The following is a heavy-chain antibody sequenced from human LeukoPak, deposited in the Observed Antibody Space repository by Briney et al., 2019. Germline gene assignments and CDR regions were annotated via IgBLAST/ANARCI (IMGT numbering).Heavy chain of an antibody. D-gene: IGHD5-12*01. Sequence: GASVKVSCKASGYIFTDHYLHWVRQAPGQGHEWMGWINPKSGGTKYVQNFQGRVTMTRDRSISTAYMEPSSLRSDDTAIYYCARGPSGYTGGGWFDPWGQGTLVTVSS. CDR2: INPKSGGT. J-gene: IGHJ5*02. CDR1: GYIFTDHY. CDR3: ARGPSGYTGGGWFDP. V-gene: IGHV1-2*02.